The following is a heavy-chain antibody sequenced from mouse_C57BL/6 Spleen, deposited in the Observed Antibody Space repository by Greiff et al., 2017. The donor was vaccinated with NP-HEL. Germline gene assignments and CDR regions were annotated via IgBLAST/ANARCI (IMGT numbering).Heavy chain of an antibody. D-gene: IGHD1-1*01. CDR1: GYTFTSYW. Sequence: QVQLQQSGAELVMPGASVKLSCKASGYTFTSYWMHWVKQRPGQGLEWIGEIDPSDSYTNYNQKFKGKSTLTVDKSSSTAYMQLSSLTSEDSAVYYCARYYAWYFDVWGTGTTVTVSS. CDR2: IDPSDSYT. CDR3: ARYYAWYFDV. V-gene: IGHV1-69*01. J-gene: IGHJ1*03.